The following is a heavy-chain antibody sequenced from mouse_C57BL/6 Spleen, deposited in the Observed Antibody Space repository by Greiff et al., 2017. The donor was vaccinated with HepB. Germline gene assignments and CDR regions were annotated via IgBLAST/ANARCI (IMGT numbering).Heavy chain of an antibody. Sequence: QLQQPGAELVKPGASVKLSCKASGYTFTSYWMQWVKQRPGQGLEWIGEIDPSDSYTNYNQKFKGKATLTVDTSSSTAYMQLSSLTSEDSAVYYCASDEGFAYWGQGTLVTVSA. CDR1: GYTFTSYW. CDR3: ASDEGFAY. CDR2: IDPSDSYT. V-gene: IGHV1-50*01. J-gene: IGHJ3*01.